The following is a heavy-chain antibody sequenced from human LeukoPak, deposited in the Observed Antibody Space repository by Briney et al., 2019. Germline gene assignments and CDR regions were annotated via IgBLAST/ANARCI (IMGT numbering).Heavy chain of an antibody. D-gene: IGHD6-19*01. Sequence: SGTLSLTCAVSGGSISSSNWWSWVRQPPGKGLEWIGEIYHSGSTNYNPSLKSRVTISVDKSQNQFSLKLTSVTAADTAVYYRARGNIAVAGLFDYWGQGTLVTVSS. CDR1: GGSISSSNW. J-gene: IGHJ4*02. CDR3: ARGNIAVAGLFDY. V-gene: IGHV4-4*02. CDR2: IYHSGST.